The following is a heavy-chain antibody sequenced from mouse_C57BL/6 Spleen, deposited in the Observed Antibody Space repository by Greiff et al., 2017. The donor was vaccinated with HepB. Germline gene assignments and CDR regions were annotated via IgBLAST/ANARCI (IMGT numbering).Heavy chain of an antibody. CDR2: ISYDGSN. CDR3: AREGRVFYNGFDY. D-gene: IGHD2-1*01. Sequence: EVQLQESGPGLVKPSQSLSLTCSVTGYSIPSGYYWNWIRQFPGNKLEWMGYISYDGSNNYNPSLKNRISITRDTSKNQFFLKLNSVTTEDTATYYCAREGRVFYNGFDYWGQGTTLTVSS. J-gene: IGHJ2*01. CDR1: GYSIPSGYY. V-gene: IGHV3-6*01.